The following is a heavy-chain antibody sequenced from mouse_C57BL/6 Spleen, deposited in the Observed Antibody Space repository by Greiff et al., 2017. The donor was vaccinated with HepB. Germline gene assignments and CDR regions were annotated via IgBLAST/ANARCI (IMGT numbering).Heavy chain of an antibody. D-gene: IGHD3-3*01. V-gene: IGHV5-12*01. CDR1: GFTFSDYY. CDR3: ARGGTLDY. CDR2: ISNGGGST. Sequence: EVKVVESGGGLVQPGGSLKLSCAASGFTFSDYYMYWVRQTPEKRLEWVAYISNGGGSTYYPDTVKGRFTISRDNAKNTLYLQMSRLKSEDTAMYYCARGGTLDYWGQGTTLTVSS. J-gene: IGHJ2*01.